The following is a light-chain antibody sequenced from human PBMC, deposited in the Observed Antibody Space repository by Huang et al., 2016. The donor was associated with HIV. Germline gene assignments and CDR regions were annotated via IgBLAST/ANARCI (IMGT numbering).Light chain of an antibody. Sequence: DIQMTQSPSSLSASVGDRVTITCRASQGIRNSLAWYQQKPGKAPKLLLYAASRLKSGVPSRFSGSGSGTDYTLTISSLQPEDFATYYCQQYYSTPPITFGQGTRLEIK. V-gene: IGKV1-NL1*01. CDR1: QGIRNS. CDR3: QQYYSTPPIT. CDR2: AAS. J-gene: IGKJ5*01.